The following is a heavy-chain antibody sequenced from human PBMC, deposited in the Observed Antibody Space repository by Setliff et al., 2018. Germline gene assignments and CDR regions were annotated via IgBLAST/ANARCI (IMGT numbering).Heavy chain of an antibody. J-gene: IGHJ4*02. D-gene: IGHD2-2*01. V-gene: IGHV4-34*01. Sequence: NPSETLSLTCTVYGGSFSDYYWGWIRQPPGKGLEWIAEINHSGSTNYNPSLKSRVTISVDTSRNQFSLNLNSVTAADTAVYYFRLAHCNTTSREEALDYWSQGTLVTVSS. CDR2: INHSGST. CDR3: RLAHCNTTSREEALDY. CDR1: GGSFSDYY.